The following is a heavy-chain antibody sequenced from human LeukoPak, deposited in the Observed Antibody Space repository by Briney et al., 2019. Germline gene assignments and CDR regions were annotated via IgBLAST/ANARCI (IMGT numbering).Heavy chain of an antibody. Sequence: GESLRLSFVASGFTIRNYRMNWVRQAPGKGLEWVPHISSCSSPIFYAATLKDRFNISRDNVKNSLDLQMSSLRVEDTGVYYCARERDSAFDIWGQGTMVSVSS. CDR3: ARERDSAFDI. D-gene: IGHD5-24*01. CDR2: ISSCSSPI. CDR1: GFTIRNYR. V-gene: IGHV3-48*01. J-gene: IGHJ3*02.